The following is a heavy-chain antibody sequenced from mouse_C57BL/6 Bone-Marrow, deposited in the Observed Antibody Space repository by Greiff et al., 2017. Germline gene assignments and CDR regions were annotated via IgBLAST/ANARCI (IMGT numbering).Heavy chain of an antibody. V-gene: IGHV1-69*01. J-gene: IGHJ1*03. CDR3: ARPITTVVAGYYDV. D-gene: IGHD1-1*01. CDR2: IDPSDSYT. CDR1: GYTFTSYW. Sequence: VQLQQPGAELVMPGASVKLSCKASGYTFTSYWMHWVKQRPGQGLEWIGEIDPSDSYTNYNQKFKGKSTLTVDKSSSTAYMQLSSLTSEDSAVYYWARPITTVVAGYYDVWGTGTTVTVSS.